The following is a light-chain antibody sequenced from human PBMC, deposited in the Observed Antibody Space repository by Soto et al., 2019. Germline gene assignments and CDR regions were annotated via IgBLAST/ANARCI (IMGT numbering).Light chain of an antibody. Sequence: EIELTQSPGTLYLSPGERATLSCRASQSVSSSYLAWYQQKPGQAPRLLIYGASSRATGIPDRFSGSGSGTDFTLTISRLEPEDFAVYYCQQYGSSPTFGQGTKVDIK. CDR2: GAS. CDR3: QQYGSSPT. J-gene: IGKJ1*01. CDR1: QSVSSSY. V-gene: IGKV3-20*01.